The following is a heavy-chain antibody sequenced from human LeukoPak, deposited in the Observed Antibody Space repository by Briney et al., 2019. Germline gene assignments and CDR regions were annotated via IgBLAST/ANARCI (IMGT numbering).Heavy chain of an antibody. CDR1: GFTFSNYW. J-gene: IGHJ3*02. CDR2: ISGGGNNI. V-gene: IGHV3-74*01. Sequence: GGSLRLSCAASGFTFSNYWMHWVRQAPGKGLVWDSRISGGGNNIDYADSVKGRFTISRDNAKNTLYLQMNSLRAEDTAVYYCARDKGHAFDIWGQGTMITVSS. CDR3: ARDKGHAFDI.